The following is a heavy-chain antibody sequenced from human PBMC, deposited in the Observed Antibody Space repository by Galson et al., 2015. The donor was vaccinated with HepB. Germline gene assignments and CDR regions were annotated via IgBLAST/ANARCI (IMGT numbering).Heavy chain of an antibody. CDR2: IDPSDSYT. CDR1: GSSFTSYW. D-gene: IGHD3-9*01. V-gene: IGHV5-10-1*01. J-gene: IGHJ6*02. CDR3: ARRGGTIFGASYYYYGMDV. Sequence: QSGAEVKKPGESLRISCKGSGSSFTSYWISWVRQMPGKGLEWMGRIDPSDSYTNYSPSFQGHVTISADKSISTAYLQWSSLKASDPAMYYCARRGGTIFGASYYYYGMDVWGQWTTVTVSS.